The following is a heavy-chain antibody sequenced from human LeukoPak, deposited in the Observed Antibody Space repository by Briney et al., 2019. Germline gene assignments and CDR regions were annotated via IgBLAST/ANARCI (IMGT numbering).Heavy chain of an antibody. J-gene: IGHJ3*02. CDR1: GGSITNSY. Sequence: SDTLSLTCTVSGGSITNSYWNWIRQSPVKGLEWIGYINYSGSTNYNPSLKSRVTISVDTSKNQFSLKLSSVTAADTAVYFCARDPLSTNDYDIWGQGTMVTVSS. D-gene: IGHD1-1*01. V-gene: IGHV4-59*01. CDR3: ARDPLSTNDYDI. CDR2: INYSGST.